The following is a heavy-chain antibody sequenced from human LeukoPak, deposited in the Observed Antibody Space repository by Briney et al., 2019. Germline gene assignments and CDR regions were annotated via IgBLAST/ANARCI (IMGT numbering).Heavy chain of an antibody. V-gene: IGHV3-9*01. CDR1: GFTFDDYA. D-gene: IGHD6-13*01. CDR2: ISWNSGSI. CDR3: VAAASNDYYYYGMDV. Sequence: PGRSLRLSCAASGFTFDDYAMHWVRQAPGKGLEWVSGISWNSGSIGYADSVKGRFTISRDNAKNSLYLQMNSLRAEDTALYYCVAAASNDYYYYGMDVWGQGTTVTVSS. J-gene: IGHJ6*02.